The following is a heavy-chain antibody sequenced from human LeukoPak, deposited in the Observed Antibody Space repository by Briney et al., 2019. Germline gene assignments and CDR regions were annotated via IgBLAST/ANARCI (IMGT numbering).Heavy chain of an antibody. J-gene: IGHJ6*03. Sequence: GGSLRLSCAASGFTFNNYAMSWVRQAPGEGLEWVSGISGSGGSTNYADSVKGRFTISRDNSKNTLYLQMNSLRAEDTAVYYCAKGDKDGSGSYYGDYYYYIDVWGKGTTVTVSS. V-gene: IGHV3-23*01. CDR3: AKGDKDGSGSYYGDYYYYIDV. CDR1: GFTFNNYA. CDR2: ISGSGGST. D-gene: IGHD3-10*01.